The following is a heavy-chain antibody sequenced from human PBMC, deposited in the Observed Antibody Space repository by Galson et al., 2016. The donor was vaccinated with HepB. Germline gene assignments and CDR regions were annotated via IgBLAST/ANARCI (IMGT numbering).Heavy chain of an antibody. Sequence: SLRLSCAASGFTFSSQSMNWVRQAPGQGLEWVSSISSSGYYIYYADSVKGRFTISSDNTRNLLYLQMNNLRAEDTAVYYCANCGGRLGHRFYYFDSWGQGIPVTVSA. CDR2: ISSSGYYI. CDR3: ANCGGRLGHRFYYFDS. J-gene: IGHJ4*02. V-gene: IGHV3-21*06. D-gene: IGHD2-21*01. CDR1: GFTFSSQS.